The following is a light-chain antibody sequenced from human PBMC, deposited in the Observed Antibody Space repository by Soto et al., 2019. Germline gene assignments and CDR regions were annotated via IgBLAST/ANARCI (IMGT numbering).Light chain of an antibody. V-gene: IGKV1-39*01. Sequence: IQMTQSPSSLSASVGDTVTITCRASQIISNYLNWYQQKPGKVPNLLIYAASSLQSGVPSRFSGSASGTDFTLTISSLQAEDFATYYCQQSYSTPRTFGQGTKVEIK. CDR1: QIISNY. CDR2: AAS. J-gene: IGKJ1*01. CDR3: QQSYSTPRT.